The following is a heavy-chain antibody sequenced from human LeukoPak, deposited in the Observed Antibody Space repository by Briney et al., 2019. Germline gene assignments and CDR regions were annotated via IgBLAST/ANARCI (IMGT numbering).Heavy chain of an antibody. J-gene: IGHJ5*02. D-gene: IGHD5-12*01. CDR1: GYTFTSFG. V-gene: IGHV1-18*01. CDR3: ARDRAPALYSGYDWIKVLGLDP. CDR2: ISAYNGNT. Sequence: ASVTVSCKASGYTFTSFGISWVRQAPGQGLEWMGWISAYNGNTNYAQKLQGRVTMTTDTSTSTAYMELRSLRSDDTAVYYCARDRAPALYSGYDWIKVLGLDPWGQGTLAIVSS.